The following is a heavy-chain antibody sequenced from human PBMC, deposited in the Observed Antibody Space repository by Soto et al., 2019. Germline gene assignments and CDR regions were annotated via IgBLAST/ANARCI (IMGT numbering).Heavy chain of an antibody. CDR3: AKGGAVYGLLTHDY. CDR1: GFTFRDYA. V-gene: IGHV3-23*01. CDR2: ITGSSANL. Sequence: EVQLLESGGGLEQPGGSQRLSCAASGFTFRDYAMSWVRQAPGKGLEWVTTITGSSANLYYTDSVKGRFAISRDNSRNILFLQMNSLTAEDTAVYYCAKGGAVYGLLTHDYWGQGTLVTVSS. D-gene: IGHD3-9*01. J-gene: IGHJ4*02.